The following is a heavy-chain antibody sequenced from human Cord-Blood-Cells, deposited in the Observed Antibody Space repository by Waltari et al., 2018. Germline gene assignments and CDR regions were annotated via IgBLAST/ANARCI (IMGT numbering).Heavy chain of an antibody. CDR2: NIPIFGTA. V-gene: IGHV1-69*01. J-gene: IGHJ5*02. CDR3: ARQYQLLTNWFDP. D-gene: IGHD2-2*01. Sequence: QVQLVQSGAEVKKPGSSVKVSCKASGGTFSSYAISWVRQAPGQGLEWMGGNIPIFGTANYAKKFQVRGTITADESTSTAYMERSSLRSEDTAVYYCARQYQLLTNWFDPWGQGTLVTVSS. CDR1: GGTFSSYA.